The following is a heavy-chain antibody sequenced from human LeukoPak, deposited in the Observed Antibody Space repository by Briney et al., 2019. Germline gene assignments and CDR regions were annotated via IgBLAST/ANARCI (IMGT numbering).Heavy chain of an antibody. D-gene: IGHD3-10*01. CDR1: GFTFSTYW. Sequence: GGSLRLSCTASGFTFSTYWMSWVRQAPGKGLEWVANTREDGSEKYYVDSVKGRFTISRDNAKDSLYLQMNSLRAEDTAVYYCARELAGHYYGSGSSFDYWGQGTLVTVSS. J-gene: IGHJ4*02. V-gene: IGHV3-7*01. CDR2: TREDGSEK. CDR3: ARELAGHYYGSGSSFDY.